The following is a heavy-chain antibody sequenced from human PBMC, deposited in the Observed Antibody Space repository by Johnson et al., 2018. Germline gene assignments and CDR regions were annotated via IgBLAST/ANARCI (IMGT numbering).Heavy chain of an antibody. CDR3: TTAGLTGGIFQH. CDR2: IKSKTDGGTT. J-gene: IGHJ1*01. Sequence: VQLVQSGGGLVKPGGSLRLSCAASGFTFSNAWMRWVRQAPGKGLEWVGRIKSKTDGGTTDYAAPVKGRFIISRDDSKNTLYLQLNSLKTEDTAVYYCTTAGLTGGIFQHWGQGTLVTVSS. D-gene: IGHD3-9*01. V-gene: IGHV3-15*01. CDR1: GFTFSNAW.